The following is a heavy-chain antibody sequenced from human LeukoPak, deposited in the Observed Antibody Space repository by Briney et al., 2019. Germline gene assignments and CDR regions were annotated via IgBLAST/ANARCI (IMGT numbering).Heavy chain of an antibody. CDR3: AKTYVGDYYYYMDV. Sequence: SETLSLTCTVSGGSISSSSYYWGWIRQPPGKGLEWIGSIYYSGSTYYNPSLKSRVTISVDTSKNQFSLKLSSVTAADTAVYYCAKTYVGDYYYYMDVWGKGTTVTVSS. CDR1: GGSISSSSYY. J-gene: IGHJ6*03. V-gene: IGHV4-39*01. D-gene: IGHD3-16*01. CDR2: IYYSGST.